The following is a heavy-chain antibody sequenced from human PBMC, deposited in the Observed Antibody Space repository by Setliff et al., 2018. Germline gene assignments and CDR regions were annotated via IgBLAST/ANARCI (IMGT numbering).Heavy chain of an antibody. CDR3: ARASYGWGSHYKIKWFDP. CDR2: ISHSGST. Sequence: PSETLSLTCGVSGSSISNDYYWGWIRQPPGRGLEWIGIISHSGSTDYNPSLKSRVTISXXKSRNQFXXXXXXXXXSXTAVYYCARASYGWGSHYKIKWFDPWGQGTLVTVSS. J-gene: IGHJ5*02. V-gene: IGHV4-38-2*01. CDR1: GSSISNDYY. D-gene: IGHD3-10*01.